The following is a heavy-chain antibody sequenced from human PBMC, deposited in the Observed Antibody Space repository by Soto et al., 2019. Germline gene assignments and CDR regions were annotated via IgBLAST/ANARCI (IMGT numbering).Heavy chain of an antibody. V-gene: IGHV1-3*01. CDR2: INAGNGNT. J-gene: IGHJ3*02. D-gene: IGHD2-21*01. CDR1: GYTFSSFA. CDR3: ARDAYCGGGACYDFDI. Sequence: QVQLVQSGAEVKKPGASVKVSCADSGYTFSSFAMHWVRQATGQRLEWMGRINAGNGNTKYSQKVQGRVTFTRDTSASKAYLELSNLRSEDTAVYYWARDAYCGGGACYDFDIWGQGTMFTVSS.